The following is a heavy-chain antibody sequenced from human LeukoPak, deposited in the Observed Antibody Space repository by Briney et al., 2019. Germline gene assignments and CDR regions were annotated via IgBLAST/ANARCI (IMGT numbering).Heavy chain of an antibody. D-gene: IGHD3-10*01. J-gene: IGHJ6*02. CDR2: IYYSGST. Sequence: SETLSLTCTVSGGSISSYYWSWIRQPPGKGLEWIGYIYYSGSTNYNPSLKSRVTISVDTSKNQFSLKLSSVTAADTAVYYCARQGGIGWFEELPYYYYGMDVWGQGTTVTVSS. CDR1: GGSISSYY. V-gene: IGHV4-59*08. CDR3: ARQGGIGWFEELPYYYYGMDV.